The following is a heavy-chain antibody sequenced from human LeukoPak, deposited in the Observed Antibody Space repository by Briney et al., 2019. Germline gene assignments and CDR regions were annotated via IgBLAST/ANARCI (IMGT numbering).Heavy chain of an antibody. CDR3: AKIVSYYYDSSGYYYSEVLGAFDI. CDR1: GFTFSSYS. Sequence: PGGSLRLSCAASGFTFSSYSMNWVRQAPGKGLEWVSSISSSSSYIYYADSVKGRFTISRDNAKNSLYLQMNSLRAEDTAVYYCAKIVSYYYDSSGYYYSEVLGAFDIWGQGTMVTVSS. CDR2: ISSSSSYI. D-gene: IGHD3-22*01. V-gene: IGHV3-21*01. J-gene: IGHJ3*02.